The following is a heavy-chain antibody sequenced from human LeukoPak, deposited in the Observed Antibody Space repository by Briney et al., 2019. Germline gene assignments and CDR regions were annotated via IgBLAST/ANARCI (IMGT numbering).Heavy chain of an antibody. D-gene: IGHD6-19*01. Sequence: SETLSLTCAVSGYSISSGYYWSWIRQPPGKGLEWIGYIYYSGSTNYNPSLKSRVTISVDTSKNQFSLKLSSVTAADTAVYYCARVRRLSAVAVAGPLDYWGQGTLVTVSS. CDR3: ARVRRLSAVAVAGPLDY. V-gene: IGHV4-61*01. J-gene: IGHJ4*02. CDR1: GYSISSGYY. CDR2: IYYSGST.